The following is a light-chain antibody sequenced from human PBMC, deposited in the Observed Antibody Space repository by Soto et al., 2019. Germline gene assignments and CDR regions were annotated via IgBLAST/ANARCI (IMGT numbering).Light chain of an antibody. CDR3: QQYGSSPPIT. CDR1: QSVSSGY. Sequence: EIVLTQSPGALSLSPGERATLSCRASQSVSSGYLAWYQQKPGQAPRLLIFATSRRATGIPDRFSGSGSGTDFTLTISRLEPEDVAVYSCQQYGSSPPITFGQGTRLEIK. CDR2: ATS. V-gene: IGKV3-20*01. J-gene: IGKJ5*01.